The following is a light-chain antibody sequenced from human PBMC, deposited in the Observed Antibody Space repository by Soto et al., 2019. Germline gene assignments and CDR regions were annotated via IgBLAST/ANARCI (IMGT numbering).Light chain of an antibody. V-gene: IGKV1-39*01. CDR1: QSVSSY. Sequence: DIQMTQSPSSLSASIGDRVTITCRASQSVSSYLSWFQQKPGKAPKLLIYAASTLQSGVPSRFRGSGSGTDFILTISSLQPEDFATYYCQQTYTIPLTFGGGTKVEI. CDR2: AAS. CDR3: QQTYTIPLT. J-gene: IGKJ4*01.